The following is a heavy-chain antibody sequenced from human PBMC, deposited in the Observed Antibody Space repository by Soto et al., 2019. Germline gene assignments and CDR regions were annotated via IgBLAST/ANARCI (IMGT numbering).Heavy chain of an antibody. V-gene: IGHV5-51*01. CDR2: IYPGDSDT. CDR1: GYSFTSYW. Sequence: GESLKISCKGSGYSFTSYWIGWVRQMPGKGLEWMGIIYPGDSDTRYSPSFQGQVTISADKSISTAYLQWSSLKASDTAMYYCARLTGDNLYYYGMDVWGQGTTVTVSS. D-gene: IGHD7-27*01. J-gene: IGHJ6*02. CDR3: ARLTGDNLYYYGMDV.